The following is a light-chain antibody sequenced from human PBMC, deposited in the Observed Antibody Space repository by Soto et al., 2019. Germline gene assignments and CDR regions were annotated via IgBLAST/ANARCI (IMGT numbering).Light chain of an antibody. CDR3: QQFGSSIPHT. CDR2: WAS. CDR1: QSVFKGSNNKDC. J-gene: IGKJ2*01. V-gene: IGKV4-1*01. Sequence: DIVMTQSPDSLAVSLGERATINCKSSQSVFKGSNNKDCLAWYQQKPGQPPKLLLYWASTRESGVPDRFSGSGSGTDFTLTISRLEPEDFGVYYCQQFGSSIPHTFGQGTKLEIK.